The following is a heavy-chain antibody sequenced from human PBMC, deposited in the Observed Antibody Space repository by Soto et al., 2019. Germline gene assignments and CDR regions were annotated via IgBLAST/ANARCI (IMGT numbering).Heavy chain of an antibody. CDR2: IYYSGST. J-gene: IGHJ4*02. CDR3: ARESVVVPAAKFAGGFYFDY. Sequence: QVQLQESGPGLVKPSQTLSLTCTVSGGSISSGDYYWSWIRQPPGKGLAWIGYIYYSGSTYYNPSLTSRVTISVDTSKNQFSLKLSSVTAADTAVYYCARESVVVPAAKFAGGFYFDYWGQGTLVTVSS. CDR1: GGSISSGDYY. V-gene: IGHV4-30-4*01. D-gene: IGHD2-2*01.